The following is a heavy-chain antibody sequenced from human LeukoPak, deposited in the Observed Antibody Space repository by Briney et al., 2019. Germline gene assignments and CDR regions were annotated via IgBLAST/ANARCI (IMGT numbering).Heavy chain of an antibody. Sequence: SGGSLRLSCAASGFTFSSYEMNWVRQAPGKGLEWVSYISSSGSTIYYADSVKGRFTISRDNAKNSLYLQMNSLRAEDTALYYCARWEYCTNGVCRTNFDYWGQGTLVTVSS. CDR2: ISSSGSTI. D-gene: IGHD2-8*01. CDR3: ARWEYCTNGVCRTNFDY. CDR1: GFTFSSYE. V-gene: IGHV3-48*03. J-gene: IGHJ4*02.